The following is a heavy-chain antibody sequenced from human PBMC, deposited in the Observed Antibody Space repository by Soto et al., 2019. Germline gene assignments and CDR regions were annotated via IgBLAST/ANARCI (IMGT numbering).Heavy chain of an antibody. Sequence: GGSLRLSCAASGFTFSSYAMHWVRQAPGKGLEWVAVISYDGSNKYYADSVKGRFTISRDNSKNTLYLQMNSLRAEDTAVYYCARGSIASPALDYWGQGTLVTVSS. CDR1: GFTFSSYA. V-gene: IGHV3-30*04. D-gene: IGHD6-6*01. J-gene: IGHJ4*02. CDR2: ISYDGSNK. CDR3: ARGSIASPALDY.